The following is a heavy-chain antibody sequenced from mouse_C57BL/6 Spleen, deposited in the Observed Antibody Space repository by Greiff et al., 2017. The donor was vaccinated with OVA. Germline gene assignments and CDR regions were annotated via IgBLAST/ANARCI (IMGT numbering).Heavy chain of an antibody. CDR2: INYDGSST. CDR3: ARDPYYYGSPWYFDV. Sequence: EVHLVESAGGLVQPGRSMKLSCTASGFTFSDYYMAWVRQVPEKGLEWVANINYDGSSTYYLDSLKSRFIISRDNAKNILYLQMSSLKSEDTATYYCARDPYYYGSPWYFDVWGTGTTVTVSS. J-gene: IGHJ1*03. D-gene: IGHD1-1*01. V-gene: IGHV5-16*01. CDR1: GFTFSDYY.